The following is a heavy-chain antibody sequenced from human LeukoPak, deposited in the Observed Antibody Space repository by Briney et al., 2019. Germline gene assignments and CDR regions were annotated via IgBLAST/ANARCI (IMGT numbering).Heavy chain of an antibody. D-gene: IGHD7-27*01. Sequence: PSETLSLTCTVSGGSFSSGSYYWSWIRQPAGKGLEWIGRIYTSGSTNYNPSLKSRVTISVDTSKNQFSLKLSSVTAADTAVYYCARGHGLGIYSWFDPWGQGTLVTVSS. CDR3: ARGHGLGIYSWFDP. V-gene: IGHV4-61*02. J-gene: IGHJ5*02. CDR1: GGSFSSGSYY. CDR2: IYTSGST.